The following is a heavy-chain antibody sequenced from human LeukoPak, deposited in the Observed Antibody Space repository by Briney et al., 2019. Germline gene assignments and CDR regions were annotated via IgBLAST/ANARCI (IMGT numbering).Heavy chain of an antibody. CDR1: GFTSSSYW. Sequence: GGSLRLSCAASGFTSSSYWMSWVRQAPGKGLEWVANIKQDGSEKYYVDSVKGRFTISRDNAKNSLYLQMNSLRAEDTAVYYCAKDADDPAALQPFIGYWGQGTLVTVSS. D-gene: IGHD2-2*01. J-gene: IGHJ4*02. CDR3: AKDADDPAALQPFIGY. V-gene: IGHV3-7*01. CDR2: IKQDGSEK.